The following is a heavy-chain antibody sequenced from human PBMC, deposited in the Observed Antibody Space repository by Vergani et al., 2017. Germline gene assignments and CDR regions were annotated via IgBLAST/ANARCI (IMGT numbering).Heavy chain of an antibody. CDR2: IYHSGST. Sequence: QLQLQESGSGLVTPSQTLSLTCAVSGGSISRGGYSWSWIRQPPGKGLEWIGYIYHSGSTYYNPSLKSRVTISVDRSKNRFSLTLSSVAAADTAVYYCARGGYCGAFDLWGRGTLVSVCS. V-gene: IGHV4-30-2*01. J-gene: IGHJ2*01. CDR3: ARGGYCGAFDL. D-gene: IGHD5-12*01. CDR1: GGSISRGGYS.